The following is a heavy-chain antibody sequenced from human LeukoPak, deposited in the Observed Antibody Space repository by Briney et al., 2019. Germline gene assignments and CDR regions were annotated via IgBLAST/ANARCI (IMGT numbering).Heavy chain of an antibody. D-gene: IGHD1-1*01. CDR2: IYYSGST. Sequence: PSETLSLTCTVSGGSISSYYWSWIRQPPGKGLEWIGYIYYSGSTNYNPSLKSRVTISVDTSKNQFSLKLSSVTAADTAVYYCARDRSLGWNLQPNFDYWGQGTLVTVSS. CDR3: ARDRSLGWNLQPNFDY. V-gene: IGHV4-59*01. CDR1: GGSISSYY. J-gene: IGHJ4*02.